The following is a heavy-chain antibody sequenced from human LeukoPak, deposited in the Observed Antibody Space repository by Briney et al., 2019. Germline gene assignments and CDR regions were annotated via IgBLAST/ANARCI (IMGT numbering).Heavy chain of an antibody. CDR3: ARRAGDYSHPYGY. V-gene: IGHV3-53*01. Sequence: GGSLRLSCTVSGFTFSSSWMSWVRQAPGKGLEWVSFIYSGGSTYHTDSVKGRFTISRDNSKNTLYLQMNSLRAEDTAVYYCARRAGDYSHPYGYWGQGILVTVSS. CDR1: GFTFSSSW. CDR2: IYSGGST. D-gene: IGHD3-22*01. J-gene: IGHJ4*02.